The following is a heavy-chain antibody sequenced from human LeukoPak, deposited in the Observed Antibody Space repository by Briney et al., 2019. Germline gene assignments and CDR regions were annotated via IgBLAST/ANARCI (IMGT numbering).Heavy chain of an antibody. J-gene: IGHJ5*02. CDR3: ARGPRNDP. CDR1: GYPFSTWE. D-gene: IGHD1-14*01. Sequence: EASVKVSCKTSGYPFSTWEINWVRQAAGQGLEWLGWLHPDSGNTDYAQKFRGRVTMSRDTSTSTAYMELSGLRLDDTAVYFCARGPRNDPWGQGTLVTVSS. V-gene: IGHV1-8*01. CDR2: LHPDSGNT.